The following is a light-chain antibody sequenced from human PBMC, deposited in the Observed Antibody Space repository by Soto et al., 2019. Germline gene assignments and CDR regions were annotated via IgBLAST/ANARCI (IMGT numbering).Light chain of an antibody. CDR1: QSISTY. Sequence: DIQMTQSPSSLSASVGDRVTITCRASQSISTYLNWYQQKPGEAPKLLIYSASNLQTGVPSRFSGSGSGTDFTLTISSLQPEDFATYYCQQSYHSRLLTFGGGTKVE. V-gene: IGKV1-39*01. J-gene: IGKJ4*01. CDR3: QQSYHSRLLT. CDR2: SAS.